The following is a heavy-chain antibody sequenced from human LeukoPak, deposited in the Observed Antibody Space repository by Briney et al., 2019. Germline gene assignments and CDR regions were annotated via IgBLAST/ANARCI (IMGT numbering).Heavy chain of an antibody. CDR1: GGSISSYY. CDR3: ARNRETDYDFWSGSYKNWFDP. D-gene: IGHD3-3*01. Sequence: PSETLSLTCTVSGGSISSYYWSWMRQPAGKGLEWIGRVYTSGSTNYNPSLKSRVTMSVDTSKNQFSLKLSSVTAADTAVYYCARNRETDYDFWSGSYKNWFDPWGQGTLVTVSS. CDR2: VYTSGST. J-gene: IGHJ5*02. V-gene: IGHV4-4*07.